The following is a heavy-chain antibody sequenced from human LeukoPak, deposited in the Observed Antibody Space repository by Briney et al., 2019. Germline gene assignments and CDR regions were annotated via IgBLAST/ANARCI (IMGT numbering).Heavy chain of an antibody. CDR2: IYHSGST. CDR3: ARDPRGYSGHDPTVGLDY. J-gene: IGHJ4*02. D-gene: IGHD5-12*01. CDR1: GDSISSSNW. V-gene: IGHV4-4*02. Sequence: PSGTLSLTCAVFGDSISSSNWWSWVRQPPGKGLEWIGEIYHSGSTNYNPSLKSRVTISVDKSKNQFSLKLTSVTAADTAVYYCARDPRGYSGHDPTVGLDYWGQGTLVTVSS.